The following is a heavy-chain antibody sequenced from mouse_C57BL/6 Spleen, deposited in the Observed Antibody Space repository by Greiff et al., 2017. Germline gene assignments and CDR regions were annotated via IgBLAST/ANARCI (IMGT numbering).Heavy chain of an antibody. Sequence: QVQLKQPGAELVMPGASVKLSCKASGYTFTSYWMHWVKQRPGQGLAWIGEIDPSDSYTNYNQKFKGKSTLTVDKSSSTAYMQLSSLTSEDSAVYYCARGGYGSRPFDYWGQGTTLTVSS. J-gene: IGHJ2*01. V-gene: IGHV1-69*01. CDR3: ARGGYGSRPFDY. CDR2: IDPSDSYT. D-gene: IGHD1-1*01. CDR1: GYTFTSYW.